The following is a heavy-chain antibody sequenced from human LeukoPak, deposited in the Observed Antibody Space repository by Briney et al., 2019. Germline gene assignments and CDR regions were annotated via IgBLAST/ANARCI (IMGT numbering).Heavy chain of an antibody. CDR1: GFTFSTYA. CDR2: ITGSGGST. J-gene: IGHJ4*02. D-gene: IGHD3-3*01. V-gene: IGHV3-23*01. Sequence: GGSLRLSCAASGFTFSTYAINWVRQAPGKGLEWVSAITGSGGSTYIADSVKGRLTISRDNSKNTLYLQMNSLRAEDTALYYCATESVTIFGVGTYFDYWGQGTLVTVSS. CDR3: ATESVTIFGVGTYFDY.